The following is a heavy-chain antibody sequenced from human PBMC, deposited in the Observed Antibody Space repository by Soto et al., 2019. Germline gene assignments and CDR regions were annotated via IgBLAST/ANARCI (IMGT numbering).Heavy chain of an antibody. CDR2: IIPILGIA. V-gene: IGHV1-69*02. CDR1: GGTFSSYT. CDR3: ARVVINLSGIRASDY. Sequence: QVQLVQSGAEVKKPGSSVKVSCKASGGTFSSYTISWVRQAPGQGLEWMGRIIPILGIANYAQKFQGRVTITADKSTSTAYMELSSLRSEDTAVYYCARVVINLSGIRASDYLGQGTLVTVSS. J-gene: IGHJ4*02. D-gene: IGHD1-26*01.